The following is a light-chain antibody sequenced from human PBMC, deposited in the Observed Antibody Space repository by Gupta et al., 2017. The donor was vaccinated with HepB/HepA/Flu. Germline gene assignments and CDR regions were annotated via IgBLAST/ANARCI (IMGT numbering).Light chain of an antibody. J-gene: IGKJ1*01. CDR3: QQANSFPGT. V-gene: IGKV1-12*01. Sequence: DIQMTQPPSSVSASVGDRVTITCRASQHIASWLAWYQQKPGKAPTLLIYTASSLQSGVPSRFSGSGSGTDFTLTISSLQPEDFATYYCQQANSFPGTFGQGTKVDIK. CDR2: TAS. CDR1: QHIASW.